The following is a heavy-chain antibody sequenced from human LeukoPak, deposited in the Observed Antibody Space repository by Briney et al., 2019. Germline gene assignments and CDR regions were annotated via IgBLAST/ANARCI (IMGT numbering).Heavy chain of an antibody. CDR3: ARGGIGSSRTLPDAFDI. D-gene: IGHD6-13*01. CDR2: IYSGGST. Sequence: GGSLRLSCAASGFTFSDYYMSWIRQAPGKGLEWVSVIYSGGSTYYADSVKGRFTISRHNSKNTLYLQMNSLRAEDTAVYYCARGGIGSSRTLPDAFDIWGQGTMVTVSS. J-gene: IGHJ3*02. CDR1: GFTFSDYY. V-gene: IGHV3-53*04.